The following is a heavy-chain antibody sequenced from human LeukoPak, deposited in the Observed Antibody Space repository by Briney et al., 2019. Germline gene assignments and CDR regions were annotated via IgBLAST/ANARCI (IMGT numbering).Heavy chain of an antibody. J-gene: IGHJ4*02. CDR1: GGFITSSSYY. Sequence: SETLSLTCTVSGGFITSSSYYWGWIRQPPGKGLEWIGSIYYSGNTYYNPSLKSRVTISVDTSKNQFSLKVTSVTAADTAVYYWAKSPTALRYPSIDYWGQGTLVTVSS. CDR2: IYYSGNT. V-gene: IGHV4-39*01. CDR3: AKSPTALRYPSIDY. D-gene: IGHD4-17*01.